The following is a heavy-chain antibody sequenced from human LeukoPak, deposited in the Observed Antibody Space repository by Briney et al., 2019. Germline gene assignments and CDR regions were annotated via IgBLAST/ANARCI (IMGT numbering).Heavy chain of an antibody. CDR3: AREARSPGYSGRPFDY. V-gene: IGHV4-4*07. CDR2: IYTSGST. Sequence: PSETLSLTCTVSGGSISSYYWSWIRQPAGKGLEWIGRIYTSGSTNYNPSLKSRVTMSVDTSKNQFSLKLSSVTAADTAVYYCAREARSPGYSGRPFDYWGQGTLVTVSS. CDR1: GGSISSYY. J-gene: IGHJ4*02. D-gene: IGHD5-12*01.